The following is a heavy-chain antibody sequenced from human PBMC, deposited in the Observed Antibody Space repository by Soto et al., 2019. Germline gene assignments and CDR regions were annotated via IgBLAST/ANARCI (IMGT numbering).Heavy chain of an antibody. CDR3: ARDMYTNYVNYFDL. CDR1: GGSISSYY. V-gene: IGHV4-4*08. Sequence: PSETLSLTYTVSGGSISSYYWSWIRQPPGKGLEWIGYIYYSGSTNYNPSLKGRVTISRDNAHNSLYLQMSGLRAEDTALYYCARDMYTNYVNYFDLWGQGTLVTVSS. CDR2: IYYSGST. D-gene: IGHD3-16*01. J-gene: IGHJ5*02.